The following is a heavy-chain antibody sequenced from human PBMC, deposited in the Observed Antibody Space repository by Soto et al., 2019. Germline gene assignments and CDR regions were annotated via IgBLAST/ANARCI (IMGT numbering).Heavy chain of an antibody. J-gene: IGHJ6*02. D-gene: IGHD2-2*01. V-gene: IGHV3-30-3*01. CDR3: ARDLGYCSSTSCYDYYYYGMDV. CDR2: ISYDGSNK. Sequence: ESGGGVVQPGRSLRLSCAASGFTFSSYAMHWVRQAPGKGLEWVAVISYDGSNKYYADSVKGRFTISRDNSKNTLYLQMNSLRAEDTAVYYCARDLGYCSSTSCYDYYYYGMDVWGQGTTVTVSS. CDR1: GFTFSSYA.